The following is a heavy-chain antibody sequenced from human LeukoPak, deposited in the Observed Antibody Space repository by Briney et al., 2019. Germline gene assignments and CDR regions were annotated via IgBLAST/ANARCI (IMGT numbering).Heavy chain of an antibody. V-gene: IGHV4-34*01. Sequence: SEALSLTCVVHGGSFSGYYWSWIRQPPGKGLEWVGEINHSGSINYNPSLKSRVTISVDTSKNQFSPELRSLTAADTAVYYCARTSPSSGYSSSWCHAGPPYFFVYWGQGTLVTVSS. CDR3: ARTSPSSGYSSSWCHAGPPYFFVY. J-gene: IGHJ4*02. CDR2: INHSGSI. D-gene: IGHD6-13*01. CDR1: GGSFSGYY.